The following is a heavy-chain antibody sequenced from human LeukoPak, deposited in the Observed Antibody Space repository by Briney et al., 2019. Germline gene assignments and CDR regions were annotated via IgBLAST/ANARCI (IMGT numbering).Heavy chain of an antibody. V-gene: IGHV3-48*01. J-gene: IGHJ6*03. CDR1: GFTFSSYT. CDR3: ARFAAGGSYYYDMDV. Sequence: GGSLRLSCAASGFTFSSYTMNWVRQPPGKGLEWVSNIGTNSTTIYYADSVKGRFTISRDNAKNSLYLQMNSLRAEDTAVYYCARFAAGGSYYYDMDVWGKGTTVTVSS. CDR2: IGTNSTTI. D-gene: IGHD6-25*01.